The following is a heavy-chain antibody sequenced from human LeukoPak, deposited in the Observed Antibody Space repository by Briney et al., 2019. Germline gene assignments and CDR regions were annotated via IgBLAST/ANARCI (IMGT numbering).Heavy chain of an antibody. CDR3: AREYYDSSGYYPYDAFDI. J-gene: IGHJ3*02. Sequence: PSETLSLTCTVSGGSISSYYWSWIRQPAGKGLEWIGRIYTSGSTNYNPSLKSRVTMSVDTSKNQFSLKLCSVTAADTAVYYCAREYYDSSGYYPYDAFDIWGQGTMVTVSS. CDR2: IYTSGST. CDR1: GGSISSYY. V-gene: IGHV4-4*07. D-gene: IGHD3-22*01.